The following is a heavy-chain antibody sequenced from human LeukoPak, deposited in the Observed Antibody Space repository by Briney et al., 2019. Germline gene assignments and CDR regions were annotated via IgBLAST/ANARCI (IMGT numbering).Heavy chain of an antibody. V-gene: IGHV1-8*01. CDR1: GYTFTSYD. CDR3: ARDGEGGVITTGSFDY. J-gene: IGHJ4*02. Sequence: ASVKVSCKASGYTFTSYDINWVRQATGQGLEWMGWMNPNSGNTGYAQKFQGRVTMTRNTSISTAYMELSSLRSEDTAVYYCARDGEGGVITTGSFDYWGQGTLVTVSS. D-gene: IGHD3-22*01. CDR2: MNPNSGNT.